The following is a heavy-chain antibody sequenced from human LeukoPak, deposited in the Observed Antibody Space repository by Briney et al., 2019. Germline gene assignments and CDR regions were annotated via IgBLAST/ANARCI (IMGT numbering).Heavy chain of an antibody. Sequence: GRSLRLSCAAPGFTFDDYAMHWVRQAPGKGLEWVSGISWNSGSIGYADSVKGRFTISRDNAKNSLYLQMNSLRAEDTAVYYCARCEGSSWDLTTYYYYGMDVWGKGTTVTVSS. CDR3: ARCEGSSWDLTTYYYYGMDV. CDR1: GFTFDDYA. V-gene: IGHV3-9*01. D-gene: IGHD6-13*01. J-gene: IGHJ6*04. CDR2: ISWNSGSI.